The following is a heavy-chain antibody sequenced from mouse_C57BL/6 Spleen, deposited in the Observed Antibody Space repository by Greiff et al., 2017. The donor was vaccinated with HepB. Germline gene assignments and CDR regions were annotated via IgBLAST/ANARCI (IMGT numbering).Heavy chain of an antibody. D-gene: IGHD1-1*01. V-gene: IGHV1-52*01. Sequence: VQLQQPGAELVRPGSSVKLSCKASGYTFTSYWMHWVQQRPIQGLEWIGNIDPSDSETHYNHKFKDKATLTVDKSSSTAYMQLSSRTSADSAVYYCARLGPYGSSSAWFAYWGQGTLVTVSA. J-gene: IGHJ3*01. CDR1: GYTFTSYW. CDR3: ARLGPYGSSSAWFAY. CDR2: IDPSDSET.